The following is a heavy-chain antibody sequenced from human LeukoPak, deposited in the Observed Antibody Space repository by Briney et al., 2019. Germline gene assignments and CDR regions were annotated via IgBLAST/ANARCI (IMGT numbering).Heavy chain of an antibody. CDR2: ISTGSSII. V-gene: IGHV3-48*01. CDR1: GFPFSTSG. J-gene: IGHJ4*02. Sequence: PGGSLRLSCEASGFPFSTSGMHWVRRAPGKGLDWISYISTGSSIIHYADSVQGRFTISRDDGKNSLYLQMNSLRVEDTDVFHCVTDWPVWWGQGILVTVSS. D-gene: IGHD3-16*01. CDR3: VTDWPVW.